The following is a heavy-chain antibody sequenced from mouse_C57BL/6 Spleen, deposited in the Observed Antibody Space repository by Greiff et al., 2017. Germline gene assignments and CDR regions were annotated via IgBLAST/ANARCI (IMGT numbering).Heavy chain of an antibody. Sequence: EVQLQPSGPELVKPGASVKISCKASGYTFTDYYMNWVKQSHGKSLEWIGDINPNNGGTSYNQKFKGKATLTVDKYSSTAYMELRSLTSEDSAVEYCASAAYWDAMDYWGQGTSVTVSS. CDR1: GYTFTDYY. V-gene: IGHV1-26*01. J-gene: IGHJ4*01. CDR3: ASAAYWDAMDY. CDR2: INPNNGGT.